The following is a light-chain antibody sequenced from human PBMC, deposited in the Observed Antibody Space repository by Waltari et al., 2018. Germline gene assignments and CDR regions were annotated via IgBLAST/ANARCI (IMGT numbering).Light chain of an antibody. Sequence: QSVLTQPPSMSAAPGQTVTISCSGSSSNLAKNYVSWYQQVPGTAPQLVIYENNKRPSGIPDRFSGSTSGTSATLGITGLQTGDEADYYCGTWDSTLNAEVFGTGTKVTVL. CDR3: GTWDSTLNAEV. CDR1: SSNLAKNY. J-gene: IGLJ1*01. CDR2: ENN. V-gene: IGLV1-51*02.